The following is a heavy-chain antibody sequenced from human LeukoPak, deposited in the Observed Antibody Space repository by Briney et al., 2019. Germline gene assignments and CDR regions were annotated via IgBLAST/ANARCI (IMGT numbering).Heavy chain of an antibody. J-gene: IGHJ4*02. CDR3: ARSAHGSGSYYSR. CDR2: IYHSGNT. D-gene: IGHD3-10*01. Sequence: SETLSLTCTVTGGSISSGGYSWNWFRQHPGKGLEWIGYIYHSGNTFYNPSLKSRVSIAVDTSRNQFSLKLTSVTAADTAVYYCARSAHGSGSYYSRWGQGTLVTVSS. V-gene: IGHV4-31*03. CDR1: GGSISSGGYS.